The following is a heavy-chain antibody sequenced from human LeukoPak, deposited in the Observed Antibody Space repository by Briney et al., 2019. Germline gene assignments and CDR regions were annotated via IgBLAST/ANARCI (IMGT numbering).Heavy chain of an antibody. J-gene: IGHJ6*02. CDR1: GFTFSSYW. V-gene: IGHV3-7*01. Sequence: GGSLRLSCAASGFTFSSYWMSWVRQAPGKGLEWVANIKQDGSEKYYVDSVKGRFTISRDNAKNSLYLQMNSLRAEDTAVYYCASVMTRDYYYYYGMDVWGQGTTVTVSS. CDR2: IKQDGSEK. CDR3: ASVMTRDYYYYYGMDV.